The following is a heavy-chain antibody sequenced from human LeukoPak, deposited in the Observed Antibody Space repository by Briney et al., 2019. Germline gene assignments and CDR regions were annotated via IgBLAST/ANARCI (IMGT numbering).Heavy chain of an antibody. Sequence: RPSETLSLTCTVCGGSISSGSYYWSWIRQPAGKGLEWIGRIYTSGSTNYNPSLKSRVTISVDTSKNQFSLKLSSVTAADTAVYYCASFPYYYDSSGYYYWGQGTLVTVSS. D-gene: IGHD3-22*01. CDR3: ASFPYYYDSSGYYY. CDR1: GGSISSGSYY. J-gene: IGHJ4*02. V-gene: IGHV4-61*02. CDR2: IYTSGST.